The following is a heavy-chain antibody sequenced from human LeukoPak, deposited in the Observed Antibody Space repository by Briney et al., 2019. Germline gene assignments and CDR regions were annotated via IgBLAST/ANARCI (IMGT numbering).Heavy chain of an antibody. CDR2: IYHSGGT. CDR3: ARHSGYYYARDAFDI. Sequence: SGTLSLTCAVSGGSISSSDWWSWVRQPPGKGLEWIGEIYHSGGTNYNPSLKSRVTISVDKSKNQFSLKLSSVTAADTAVYYCARHSGYYYARDAFDIWGQGTLVTVSS. D-gene: IGHD3-22*01. CDR1: GGSISSSDW. V-gene: IGHV4-4*02. J-gene: IGHJ3*02.